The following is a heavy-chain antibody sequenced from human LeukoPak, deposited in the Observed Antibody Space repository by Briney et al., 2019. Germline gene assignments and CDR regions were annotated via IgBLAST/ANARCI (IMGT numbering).Heavy chain of an antibody. D-gene: IGHD2-2*01. CDR2: IYHSGST. J-gene: IGHJ5*02. V-gene: IGHV4-30-2*01. CDR3: ARGGVLKTMPRTRWFDP. CDR1: GGSISSGGYS. Sequence: SETLSLTCAVSGGSISSGGYSWSWIRQPPGKGLEWIGYIYHSGSTYYNPSLKSRVTISVDRSKNQFSLKLSSVTAADTAVYYCARGGVLKTMPRTRWFDPWGQGTLVTVSS.